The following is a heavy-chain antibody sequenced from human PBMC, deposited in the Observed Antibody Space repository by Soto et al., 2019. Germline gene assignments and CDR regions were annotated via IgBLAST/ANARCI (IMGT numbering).Heavy chain of an antibody. CDR3: ARLSCSSTSCWRSYYCMDV. J-gene: IGHJ6*02. D-gene: IGHD2-2*01. CDR1: GYTFTSYG. V-gene: IGHV1-18*01. CDR2: ISAYNGDT. Sequence: QVQLVQSGAEVKKPGASVKVSCKASGYTFTSYGISWVRQAPGQGLEWMGWISAYNGDTNYAQKLQGRVTMNTDTSTSTAYMELRSLRSDDTAVYYCARLSCSSTSCWRSYYCMDVWGQGTTVTVSS.